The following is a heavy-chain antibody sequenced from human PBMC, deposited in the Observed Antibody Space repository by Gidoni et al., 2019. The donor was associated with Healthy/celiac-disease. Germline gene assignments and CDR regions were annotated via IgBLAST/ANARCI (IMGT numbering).Heavy chain of an antibody. V-gene: IGHV3-49*03. CDR1: GFTSGAYA. CDR2: IRSKAYGGTT. J-gene: IGHJ4*02. CDR3: TRDLPVVPAAIFDY. Sequence: EVQPVESGGGLVQPGRYLSLSRTASGFTSGAYAMSWFRQAPGKGLELVGFIRSKAYGGTTEYAASVKGRFTISRDDSKSIAYLQMNSLKTEDTAVYYCTRDLPVVPAAIFDYWGQGTLVTVSS. D-gene: IGHD2-2*01.